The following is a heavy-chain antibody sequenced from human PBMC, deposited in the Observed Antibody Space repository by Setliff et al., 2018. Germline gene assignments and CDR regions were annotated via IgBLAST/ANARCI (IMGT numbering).Heavy chain of an antibody. V-gene: IGHV3-48*03. CDR2: ISSSGSTI. J-gene: IGHJ6*03. CDR1: GFTFSSYE. Sequence: PGGSLRLSCAASGFTFSSYEMNWVRQAPGKGLEWVSYISSSGSTIYYADSVKGRFTISRDNAKNSLYLQMNSLRAEDTAVYYCARARYCSSTSCYYYYYMDVWGKGTTVTVSS. D-gene: IGHD2-2*01. CDR3: ARARYCSSTSCYYYYYMDV.